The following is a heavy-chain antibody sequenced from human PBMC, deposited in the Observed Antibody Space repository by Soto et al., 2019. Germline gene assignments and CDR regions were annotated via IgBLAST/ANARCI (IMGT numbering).Heavy chain of an antibody. CDR1: GYSFTSYW. CDR3: GGGPLLRAGYWNS. V-gene: IGHV5-10-1*01. D-gene: IGHD2-15*01. CDR2: IDPSDSYT. Sequence: GESLKISCKGSGYSFTSYWISWVRQMPGKGLEWMGRIDPSDSYTNYSPSFQGHVTISADKSISTAYLQWSSLKASDTAMYYCGGGPLLRAGYWNSWGQGTLVTVSS. J-gene: IGHJ4*02.